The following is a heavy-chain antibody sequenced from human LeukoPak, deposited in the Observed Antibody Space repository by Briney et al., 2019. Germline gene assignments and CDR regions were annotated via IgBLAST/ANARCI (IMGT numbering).Heavy chain of an antibody. Sequence: ASVKVSCKASGGTFSSYAISWVRQAPGQGLEWMGGIIPIFGTANYAQKFQGRVTITTDESTSTAYMELSSLRSEDTAVYYCARSNEDTAMQYYFDYWGQGTLVTVSS. V-gene: IGHV1-69*05. J-gene: IGHJ4*02. CDR2: IIPIFGTA. D-gene: IGHD5-18*01. CDR3: ARSNEDTAMQYYFDY. CDR1: GGTFSSYA.